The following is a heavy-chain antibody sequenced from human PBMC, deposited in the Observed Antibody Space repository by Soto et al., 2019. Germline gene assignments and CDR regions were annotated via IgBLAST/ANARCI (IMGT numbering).Heavy chain of an antibody. Sequence: SQTLSLTCVISGDSVSSNGACWNWIRQSPSRGLQWLGRIYYRSKWFHDYAASVESRMAINPDTSRNQFSLQLNYVTPEDTAVYYCARVHCSAGTCLDGLDFWGQGTTITVSS. CDR3: ARVHCSAGTCLDGLDF. V-gene: IGHV6-1*01. CDR2: IYYRSKWFH. D-gene: IGHD2-15*01. CDR1: GDSVSSNGAC. J-gene: IGHJ6*02.